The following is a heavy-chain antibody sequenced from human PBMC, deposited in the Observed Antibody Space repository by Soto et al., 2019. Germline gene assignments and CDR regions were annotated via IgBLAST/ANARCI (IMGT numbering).Heavy chain of an antibody. Sequence: GGSLRLSCAASGFTFSSCAMGWVRQAPGKGLEWVSYISSSSSAIYYADSVKGRFTISRDNAKNSLYLQVNSLRAEDTAVYYCAKRGRTGYCSGGSCYQTNWFDPWGQGTLVTVSS. V-gene: IGHV3-48*01. CDR3: AKRGRTGYCSGGSCYQTNWFDP. CDR1: GFTFSSCA. J-gene: IGHJ5*02. CDR2: ISSSSSAI. D-gene: IGHD2-15*01.